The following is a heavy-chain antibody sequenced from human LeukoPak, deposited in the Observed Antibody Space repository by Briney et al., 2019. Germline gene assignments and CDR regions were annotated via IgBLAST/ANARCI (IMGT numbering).Heavy chain of an antibody. V-gene: IGHV3-30*18. CDR2: ISYDGSNK. J-gene: IGHJ4*02. D-gene: IGHD3-22*01. Sequence: GGSLRLSCAASGFTFSSYGMHWVRQAPGKGREWVAVISYDGSNKYYADSVKGRFTISRDNSKNTLYLQMNSLRAEDTAVYYCAKGGYYDSSYPFDYWGQGSLVTVSS. CDR1: GFTFSSYG. CDR3: AKGGYYDSSYPFDY.